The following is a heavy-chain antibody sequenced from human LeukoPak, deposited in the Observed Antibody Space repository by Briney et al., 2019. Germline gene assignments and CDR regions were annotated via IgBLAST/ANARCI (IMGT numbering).Heavy chain of an antibody. V-gene: IGHV4-4*07. Sequence: SGTLSLTCTVSGGSISNDYWSWIRQAAGKELEWIGRVYTSGGTNYNPSLKSRVTISLDKSKKQFSLNLNSVTAADTAVYYCARGGTYGSGRHQHTTLDYWGPGTLVTVSS. D-gene: IGHD3-10*01. J-gene: IGHJ4*02. CDR1: GGSISNDY. CDR2: VYTSGGT. CDR3: ARGGTYGSGRHQHTTLDY.